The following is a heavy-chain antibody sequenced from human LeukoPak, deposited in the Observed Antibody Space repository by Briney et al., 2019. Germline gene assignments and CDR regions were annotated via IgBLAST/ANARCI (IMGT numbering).Heavy chain of an antibody. CDR1: GFTFSNHW. CDR2: ISGDGSST. J-gene: IGHJ4*02. D-gene: IGHD1-7*01. CDR3: ARDNNWNYPDY. V-gene: IGHV3-74*03. Sequence: PTGGSLRLSCAASGFTFSNHWMHWVRQAPGKGLVWVSRISGDGSSTTYADSVKGRFTISRDNAKNTLFLQMNSLRAEDTAVYYCARDNNWNYPDYWGEGTLVTVSS.